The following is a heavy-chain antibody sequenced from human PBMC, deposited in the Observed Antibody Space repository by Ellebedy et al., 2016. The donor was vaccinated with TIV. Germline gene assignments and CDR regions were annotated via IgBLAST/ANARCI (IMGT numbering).Heavy chain of an antibody. D-gene: IGHD2-2*03. V-gene: IGHV2-5*02. CDR1: GFSLNTSGVG. Sequence: SGPTLVKPTQTLTLTCTFSGFSLNTSGVGVGWIRQPPGKALEWLALIYWDDDKRYSPSLESRLTITKDTSKNQVVLTLTNMDPVDTATYYCARAWGGSCFDYWGQGTPVTVSS. CDR2: IYWDDDK. J-gene: IGHJ4*02. CDR3: ARAWGGSCFDY.